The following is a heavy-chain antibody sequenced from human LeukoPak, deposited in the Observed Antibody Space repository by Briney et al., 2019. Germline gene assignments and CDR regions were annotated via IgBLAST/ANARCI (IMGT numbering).Heavy chain of an antibody. V-gene: IGHV3-15*01. CDR3: ARYYGDSGSQYYFDY. CDR2: IKSKTDGGTT. CDR1: GFTFSSYA. Sequence: GGSLRLSCAASGFTFSSYAMSWVRQAPGKGLEWVGRIKSKTDGGTTDYAAPVKGRFTISRDDSKNTLYLQMNSLKIEDTAVYYCARYYGDSGSQYYFDYWGQGTLVTVSS. D-gene: IGHD3-22*01. J-gene: IGHJ4*02.